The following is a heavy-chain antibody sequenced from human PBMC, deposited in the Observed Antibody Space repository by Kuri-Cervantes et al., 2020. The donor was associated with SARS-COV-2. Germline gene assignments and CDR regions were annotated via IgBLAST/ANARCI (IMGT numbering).Heavy chain of an antibody. CDR1: GGSISSYY. D-gene: IGHD6-13*01. CDR2: IYYSGST. Sequence: SETLSLTCTVSGGSISSYYWSWIRQPPGKGLEWIGYIYYSGSTNYNPSLKSRVTIPVDTSKNQFSLKLSSVTAADTAVYYCARDGGSSWDFDYWGQGTLVTVSS. V-gene: IGHV4-59*01. CDR3: ARDGGSSWDFDY. J-gene: IGHJ4*02.